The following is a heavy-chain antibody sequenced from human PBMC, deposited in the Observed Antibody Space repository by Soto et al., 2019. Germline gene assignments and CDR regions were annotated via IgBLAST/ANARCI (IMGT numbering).Heavy chain of an antibody. CDR1: GYTFTSYG. Sequence: ASVKVSCKASGYTFTSYGISWVRQAPGQGLEWMRWISAYNGNTNYAQKLQGRVTMTTDTSTSTAYMELRSLRSDDTAVYYCARDSGHSARFIFYYDYKAVSGQGSTVTGS. V-gene: IGHV1-18*01. CDR3: ARDSGHSARFIFYYDYKAV. CDR2: ISAYNGNT. D-gene: IGHD3-3*01. J-gene: IGHJ6*03.